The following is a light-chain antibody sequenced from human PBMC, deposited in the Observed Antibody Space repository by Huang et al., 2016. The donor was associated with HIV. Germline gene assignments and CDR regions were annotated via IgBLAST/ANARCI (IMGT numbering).Light chain of an antibody. V-gene: IGKV3-15*01. CDR3: QQYNNWPPEIT. Sequence: EIVMTQSPATLSVSPGERVTLSCRASHSVSSNLAWYQQKPGQAPRLLIYAASTRANGIPARFSGSGAGTEFTLTISSLQSEDFAGYYCQQYNNWPPEITFGQGTRLEIK. CDR2: AAS. J-gene: IGKJ5*01. CDR1: HSVSSN.